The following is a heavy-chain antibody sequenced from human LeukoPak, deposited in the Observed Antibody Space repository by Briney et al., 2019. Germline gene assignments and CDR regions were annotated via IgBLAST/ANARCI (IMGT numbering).Heavy chain of an antibody. J-gene: IGHJ6*03. D-gene: IGHD3-10*01. Sequence: GGSLRLSCAASGFTFSSYGMHWVRQAPGKGLEWVAFIRFDGSYKYYADSVKGRFTISRDNSKNTLYLQMNSLRAEDTAVYYCARDGGLWFGELSYYYYYYMDVWGKGTTVTVSS. CDR1: GFTFSSYG. CDR2: IRFDGSYK. CDR3: ARDGGLWFGELSYYYYYYMDV. V-gene: IGHV3-30*02.